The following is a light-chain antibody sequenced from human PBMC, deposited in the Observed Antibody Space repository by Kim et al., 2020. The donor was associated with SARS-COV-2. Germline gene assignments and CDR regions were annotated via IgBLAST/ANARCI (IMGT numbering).Light chain of an antibody. CDR1: QSISSY. Sequence: DIQMTQSPSSLSASVGDRVTITCRASQSISSYLNWYQQKPGKAPKLLIYAASSLQSGVPSRFSGSGSGTEFTLTISSLQPEDFATYYCQQSYSTPRTFGQRTKLEI. J-gene: IGKJ2*01. V-gene: IGKV1-39*01. CDR2: AAS. CDR3: QQSYSTPRT.